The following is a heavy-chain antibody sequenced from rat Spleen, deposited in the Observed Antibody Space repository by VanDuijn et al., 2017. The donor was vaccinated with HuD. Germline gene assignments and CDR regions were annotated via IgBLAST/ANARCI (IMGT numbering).Heavy chain of an antibody. CDR3: ARQEGARYFDY. CDR1: GFSLTSNG. CDR2: IWAGGST. D-gene: IGHD1-11*01. J-gene: IGHJ2*01. Sequence: QVQLKESGPGLMQPSETLSLTCTVSGFSLTSNGVGWVRQPLGKGLVWMGTIWAGGSTNYNSAVQSRLSISRDTSKSQVFLKMNSLQPEDTGTYYCARQEGARYFDYWGQGVMVTVSS. V-gene: IGHV2-72*01.